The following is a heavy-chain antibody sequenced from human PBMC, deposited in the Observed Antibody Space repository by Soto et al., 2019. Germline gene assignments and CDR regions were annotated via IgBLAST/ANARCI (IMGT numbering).Heavy chain of an antibody. Sequence: QVQLVQSGVEVKRPGSSVKVSCKASGDTFAFYSINWVRQAPGLGLEWMGRINPILSMSNYAQRFQGRVTMTAEKARSTAYGVLNSWGSRDRAMYYCADIHGSGYRALDYWGKAALVTVPS. CDR2: INPILSMS. CDR1: GDTFAFYS. V-gene: IGHV1-69*02. J-gene: IGHJ4*02. D-gene: IGHD3-10*01. CDR3: ADIHGSGYRALDY.